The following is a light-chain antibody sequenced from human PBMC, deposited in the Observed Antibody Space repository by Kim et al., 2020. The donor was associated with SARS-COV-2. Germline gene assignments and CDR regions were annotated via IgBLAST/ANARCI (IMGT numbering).Light chain of an antibody. CDR3: QQSYDFPRT. CDR2: RTS. Sequence: ASAVSRVTIACRTSQSVSGWLNWYQQKPGKAPHLLIYRTSILQSEVPPRFSGSASGTDFTLTIDSLQPEDFATYYCQQSYDFPRTFGQGTKVDIK. CDR1: QSVSGW. V-gene: IGKV1-39*01. J-gene: IGKJ1*01.